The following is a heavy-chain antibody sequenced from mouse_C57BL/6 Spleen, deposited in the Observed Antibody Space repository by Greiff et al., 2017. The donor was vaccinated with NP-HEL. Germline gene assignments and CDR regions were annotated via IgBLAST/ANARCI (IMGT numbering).Heavy chain of an antibody. J-gene: IGHJ1*03. D-gene: IGHD1-1*01. CDR3: ARRTTVVARGYFDV. Sequence: VKLQESGPELVKPGASVKISCKASGYAFSSSWMNWVKQRPGKGLEWIGRIYPGDGDTNYNGKFKGKATLTADKSSSTAYMQLSSLTSEDSAVYVWARRTTVVARGYFDVWGTGTTVTVSS. CDR2: IYPGDGDT. CDR1: GYAFSSSW. V-gene: IGHV1-82*01.